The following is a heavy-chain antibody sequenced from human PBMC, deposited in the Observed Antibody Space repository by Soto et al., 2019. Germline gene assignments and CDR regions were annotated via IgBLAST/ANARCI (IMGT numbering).Heavy chain of an antibody. CDR2: IYYSGST. D-gene: IGHD6-6*01. CDR1: GGSISSGGYY. V-gene: IGHV4-31*03. J-gene: IGHJ4*02. Sequence: SETLSLTCTVSGGSISSGGYYWSWIRQHPGKGLEWIGYIYYSGSTYYNPSLKSRVTISVDTSKNQFSLKLSSVTAADTAVYYCARAQIIAAFFDYWGQGTLVTVSS. CDR3: ARAQIIAAFFDY.